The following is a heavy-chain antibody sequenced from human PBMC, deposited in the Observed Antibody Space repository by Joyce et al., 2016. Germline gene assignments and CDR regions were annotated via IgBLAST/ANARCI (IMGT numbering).Heavy chain of an antibody. CDR2: ISYDGIYK. CDR3: AKILTATYSSGWFLDY. CDR1: GLTFSNYG. D-gene: IGHD6-25*01. Sequence: QVQLVESGGGVVQPGMSLRLSCAASGLTFSNYGVHWVRQAPGKGLEWVAVISYDGIYKYYADSVNGRFTISMDNSKNTVFLEMNSLRAEDTAVYYCAKILTATYSSGWFLDYWGQGTLVTVSS. V-gene: IGHV3-30*18. J-gene: IGHJ4*02.